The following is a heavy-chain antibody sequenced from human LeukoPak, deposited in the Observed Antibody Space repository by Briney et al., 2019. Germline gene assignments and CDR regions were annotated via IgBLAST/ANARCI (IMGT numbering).Heavy chain of an antibody. V-gene: IGHV3-53*01. CDR3: ARDSSSGWYHLY. J-gene: IGHJ4*02. D-gene: IGHD6-19*01. CDR1: GFTVSSNY. Sequence: PGGSLRLSCAASGFTVSSNYMSWVRQAPGKGLEWVSVIYSGGNTYCADSVKGRFTISRDNSKNTVYLQMNSLRAEDTAVYYCARDSSSGWYHLYWGQGTLVTVSS. CDR2: IYSGGNT.